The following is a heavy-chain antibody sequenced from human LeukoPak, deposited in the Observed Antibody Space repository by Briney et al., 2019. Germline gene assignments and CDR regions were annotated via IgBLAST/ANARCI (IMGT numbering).Heavy chain of an antibody. J-gene: IGHJ5*02. D-gene: IGHD3-10*01. V-gene: IGHV4-39*01. CDR3: ASGTHSTEFDP. CDR2: SYYSGST. Sequence: SENLSLTCTVSGGSLSSSSYYWGWIRQPPGKGLEWIGSSYYSGSTYYNPSLKSRVTISVDTSKNQFSLKLSSVTAADTAEYYCASGTHSTEFDPWGQGTLVTVSS. CDR1: GGSLSSSSYY.